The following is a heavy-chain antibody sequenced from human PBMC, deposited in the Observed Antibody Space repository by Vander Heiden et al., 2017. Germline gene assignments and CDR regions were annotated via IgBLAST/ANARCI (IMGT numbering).Heavy chain of an antibody. D-gene: IGHD1-26*01. CDR1: GGSISSYY. CDR3: ARHGGTYTINDAFDI. CDR2: VSYSGST. J-gene: IGHJ3*02. Sequence: VQLQESGPGLVKPSEAMALTSTGAGGSISSYYWRWIRQPPGKEAEWIGYVSYSGSTKYTPTRKSPLTISVDTSKNQFSLKLSFVTAADTAVYYCARHGGTYTINDAFDIWGQGTIVTVSS. V-gene: IGHV4-59*08.